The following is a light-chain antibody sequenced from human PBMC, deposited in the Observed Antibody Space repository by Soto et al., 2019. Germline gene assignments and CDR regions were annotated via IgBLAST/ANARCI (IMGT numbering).Light chain of an antibody. J-gene: IGKJ2*01. V-gene: IGKV1-5*01. CDR3: QQYKTSPFT. Sequence: DVQMTQSPSTLSASVGDRVTITCRASQPINSWLAWFQQKPGKAPQLLIHDASILESGVPPRFSGIGFGTDFTLTITNLQPEDVSTYYCQQYKTSPFTFGQGTKLEIK. CDR1: QPINSW. CDR2: DAS.